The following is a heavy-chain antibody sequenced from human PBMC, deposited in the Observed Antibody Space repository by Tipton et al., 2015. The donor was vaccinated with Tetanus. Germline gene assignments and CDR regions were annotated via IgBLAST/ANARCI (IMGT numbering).Heavy chain of an antibody. V-gene: IGHV4-39*07. Sequence: TLSLTCSVTGDSLFSGTFYWAWIRQPPGKGLEWIGNIYYNGNTYYLSSLKSRVTITVDTSRNQLSLKLTSVTAADTAVYYCATMTPVDWYFDLWGRGTLVTVSS. CDR1: GDSLFSGTFY. D-gene: IGHD4-23*01. CDR2: IYYNGNT. CDR3: ATMTPVDWYFDL. J-gene: IGHJ2*01.